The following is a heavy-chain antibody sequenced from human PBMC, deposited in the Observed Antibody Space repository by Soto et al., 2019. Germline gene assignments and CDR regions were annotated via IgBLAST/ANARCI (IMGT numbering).Heavy chain of an antibody. V-gene: IGHV3-23*01. J-gene: IGHJ4*02. CDR2: VSLTGDRT. CDR3: ARGGGYCTPTSCAIDS. D-gene: IGHD2-8*01. Sequence: PGGSLRLSCVASRFSFCIYEMSWVRQDAGKGLEWVSRVSLTGDRTNYAGSVKGRFTVSRDNFKNTLYLEMDSLRPEDTAIYYCARGGGYCTPTSCAIDSWGRGTPVTVSS. CDR1: RFSFCIYE.